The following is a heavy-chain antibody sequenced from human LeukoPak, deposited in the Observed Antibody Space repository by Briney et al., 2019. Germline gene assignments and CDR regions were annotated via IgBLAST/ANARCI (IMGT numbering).Heavy chain of an antibody. CDR3: ARGLTYYYDSSGFPHDAFDI. Sequence: SQTLSLTCTVSGGSISSGGYSWSWIRQHPGKGLEWIGYIYYSGSTYYNPSLKSRVTISVDTSKNQFSLKLSSVTAADTAVYYCARGLTYYYDSSGFPHDAFDIWGKGTMVTVSS. CDR2: IYYSGST. J-gene: IGHJ3*02. D-gene: IGHD3-22*01. V-gene: IGHV4-31*03. CDR1: GGSISSGGYS.